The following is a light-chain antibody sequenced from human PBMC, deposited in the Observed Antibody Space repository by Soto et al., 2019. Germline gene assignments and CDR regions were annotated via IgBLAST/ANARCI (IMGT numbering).Light chain of an antibody. V-gene: IGLV1-44*01. Sequence: QSVLTQPPSASGTPGQTITISCSGGSSNIGINTVSWYEHLPGTAPRLLIYGNNQRPSGVPDRFSGSKSGTSASLAISGLRSEDEADYYCAAWDDNLSGGVFGGGTKLTVL. CDR2: GNN. CDR3: AAWDDNLSGGV. CDR1: SSNIGINT. J-gene: IGLJ3*02.